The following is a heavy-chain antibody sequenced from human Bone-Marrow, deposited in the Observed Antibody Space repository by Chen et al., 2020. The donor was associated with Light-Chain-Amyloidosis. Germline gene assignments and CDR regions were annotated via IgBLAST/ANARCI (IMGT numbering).Heavy chain of an antibody. Sequence: QVQLVESGGGVVQPGRSLRLSCAASGFTFSNYGMHWVRQTPGKGREWVAVLSYDGNSKYYADSVKGRFTISRDSSKNTLYLQMNSLRAEDTAVYYCARVSFERGGPARPPGDSWGQGTLVTVSS. V-gene: IGHV3-30-3*01. D-gene: IGHD6-6*01. CDR1: GFTFSNYG. CDR2: LSYDGNSK. J-gene: IGHJ4*02. CDR3: ARVSFERGGPARPPGDS.